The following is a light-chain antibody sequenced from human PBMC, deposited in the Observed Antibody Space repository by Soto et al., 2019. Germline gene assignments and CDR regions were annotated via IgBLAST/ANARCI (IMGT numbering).Light chain of an antibody. CDR2: AAS. CDR3: QQSFRTPIT. CDR1: QGISSY. J-gene: IGKJ5*01. Sequence: VISIAHSPSLLAASTGYRVTIRCRMSQGISSYLAWYQQKPGKAPELLIYAASTLQSGVPSRFSGTGSGTDFTLTISSLQPEDSATYYCQQSFRTPITFGQGTRLEIK. V-gene: IGKV1D-8*03.